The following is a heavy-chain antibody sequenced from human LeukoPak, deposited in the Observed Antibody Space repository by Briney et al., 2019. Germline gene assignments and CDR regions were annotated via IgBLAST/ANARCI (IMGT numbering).Heavy chain of an antibody. Sequence: GASVKVSCKASGYTFTGYYMHWVRQAPGQGLEWMGWINPNSGGTNYAQKFQGRVTMTRDTSISTAYMELSTLRSDDTAVYYCARRRAEGGSNGLYNWFDPWGQGTLVTVSS. V-gene: IGHV1-2*02. J-gene: IGHJ5*02. D-gene: IGHD6-13*01. CDR2: INPNSGGT. CDR1: GYTFTGYY. CDR3: ARRRAEGGSNGLYNWFDP.